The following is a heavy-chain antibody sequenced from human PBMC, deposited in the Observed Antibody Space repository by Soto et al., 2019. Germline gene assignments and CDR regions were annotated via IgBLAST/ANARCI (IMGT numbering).Heavy chain of an antibody. V-gene: IGHV3-74*01. CDR2: INSDGSST. CDR3: ASGGSSLNFDS. Sequence: LRLSCAASGFTFSNYWMHWVLQAPGKGLVWVSWINSDGSSTSYADSVKGRFTISRDNAKNTLYLQMNSLRAEDTAVYYCASGGSSLNFDSWGQGTLVTVSS. J-gene: IGHJ4*02. D-gene: IGHD6-6*01. CDR1: GFTFSNYW.